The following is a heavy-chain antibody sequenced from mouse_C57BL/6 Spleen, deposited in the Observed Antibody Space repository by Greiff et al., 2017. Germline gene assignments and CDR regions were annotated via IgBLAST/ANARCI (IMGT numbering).Heavy chain of an antibody. V-gene: IGHV2-3*01. J-gene: IGHJ4*01. Sequence: VQLQQSGPGLVAPSQSLSITCTASGFSLTSYGVSWVRQPPGKGLEWLGVIWGDGSTNYHSAHISRLSISKDNSKGQFFLKLNSLQTDDTATYYCANKGLYYGSSYLYAMDYWGQGTSVTVSS. CDR3: ANKGLYYGSSYLYAMDY. CDR2: IWGDGST. CDR1: GFSLTSYG. D-gene: IGHD1-1*01.